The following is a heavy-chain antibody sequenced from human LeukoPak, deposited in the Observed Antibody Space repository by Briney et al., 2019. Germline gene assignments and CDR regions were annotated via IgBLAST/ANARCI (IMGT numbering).Heavy chain of an antibody. CDR2: IYSVGST. V-gene: IGHV3-66*01. CDR1: GLTVSNNY. J-gene: IGHJ4*02. CDR3: ARDNTAKGYCSGGSCYHKEYYFDY. Sequence: PGGSLRLSCAASGLTVSNNYMNWVRQAPRKGLEWVSVIYSVGSTYYADSVKGRFTISRDNSKNTLYLQMNSLRAEDTAVYYCARDNTAKGYCSGGSCYHKEYYFDYWGQGTLVTVSS. D-gene: IGHD2-15*01.